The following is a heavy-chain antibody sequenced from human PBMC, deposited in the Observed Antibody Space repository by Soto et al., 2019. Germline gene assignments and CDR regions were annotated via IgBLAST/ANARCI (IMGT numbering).Heavy chain of an antibody. V-gene: IGHV5-51*01. CDR3: ARHSLATQPGDY. CDR2: IYPGDSDT. J-gene: IGHJ4*02. Sequence: GESLKISCKASGYSFSTYWTAWVRQRPGKGLDWMGIIYPGDSDTRYSPSFQGQVTISVDNSIDTAYLEWTTLSASDSAMYYCARHSLATQPGDYWGQGTRVTVSS. CDR1: GYSFSTYW. D-gene: IGHD5-12*01.